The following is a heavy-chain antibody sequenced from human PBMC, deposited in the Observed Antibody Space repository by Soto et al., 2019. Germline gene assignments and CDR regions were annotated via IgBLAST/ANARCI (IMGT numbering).Heavy chain of an antibody. CDR2: MYYSGST. CDR1: GGSVSSGRNY. Sequence: SETLSLTCTVSGGSVSSGRNYWNWIRQPPGKGLEWIGYMYYSGSTNYNPSLKSRVTISVDTSKNQFSLKLTSVTAADTAVYYCARGSHCGGDCYSGYYYYYGMDVWGQGTTVTVSS. J-gene: IGHJ6*02. V-gene: IGHV4-61*01. D-gene: IGHD2-21*02. CDR3: ARGSHCGGDCYSGYYYYYGMDV.